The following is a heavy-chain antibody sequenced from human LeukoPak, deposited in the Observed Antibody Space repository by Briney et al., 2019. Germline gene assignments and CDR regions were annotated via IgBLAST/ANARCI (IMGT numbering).Heavy chain of an antibody. J-gene: IGHJ4*02. CDR3: ARDLISGHYTFDY. V-gene: IGHV3-48*02. Sequence: GGSLRLSCAASGFTFSSFSMNWVRQAPGQGLEWVSYISSSSSTRNYADSVKGRFTISRDNAKNSLYLQMNSLRDEDTAVYYCARDLISGHYTFDYWGQGTLVTVPS. D-gene: IGHD4-11*01. CDR1: GFTFSSFS. CDR2: ISSSSSTR.